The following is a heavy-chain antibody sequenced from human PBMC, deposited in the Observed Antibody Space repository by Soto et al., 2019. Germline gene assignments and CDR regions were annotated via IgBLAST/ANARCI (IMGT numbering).Heavy chain of an antibody. Sequence: QVQLQESGPGLVKPSQTLSLTCTVSGGSISSGDYYWSWIRQPPGKGLEWIGYIYYSGSTYYNPSLTSRVTISVDTSKNQFSLKLSSVTAADTAVYYCARGGPIVVASDAFDIWGQGTMVTVSS. V-gene: IGHV4-30-4*01. CDR3: ARGGPIVVASDAFDI. J-gene: IGHJ3*02. CDR2: IYYSGST. CDR1: GGSISSGDYY. D-gene: IGHD3-22*01.